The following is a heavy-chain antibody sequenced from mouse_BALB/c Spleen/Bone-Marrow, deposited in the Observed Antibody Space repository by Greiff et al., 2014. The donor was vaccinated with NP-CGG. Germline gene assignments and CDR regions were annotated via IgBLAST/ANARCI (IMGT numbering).Heavy chain of an antibody. D-gene: IGHD2-3*01. CDR1: GFTFSSYA. CDR2: INSGGSYT. CDR3: ASFDGYYECSY. V-gene: IGHV5-9-3*01. Sequence: EVHLVESGGGLVKPGGSLKLSCAASGFTFSSYAMSWVRQTPEKRLEWVAPINSGGSYTYYPDSVKGRFAISRDNAKNTLYLQMSSLRSEDTAMYYCASFDGYYECSYWGQGTLVTVSA. J-gene: IGHJ3*01.